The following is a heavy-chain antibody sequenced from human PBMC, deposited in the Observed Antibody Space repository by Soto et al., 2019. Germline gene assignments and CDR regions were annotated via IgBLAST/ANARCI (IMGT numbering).Heavy chain of an antibody. J-gene: IGHJ6*02. D-gene: IGHD6-19*01. V-gene: IGHV3-30*18. CDR1: GFTFSSYG. Sequence: QVQLVEAGGGVVQPGRSLRLSCAASGFTFSSYGMHWGRQAPGKGLEWVAVISYDGSNKYYADSVKGRFTISRDNSKNTLYLQMNSLRAEDTAVYYCAKDWRWLVLGYYGMDVWGQGTTVTVSS. CDR2: ISYDGSNK. CDR3: AKDWRWLVLGYYGMDV.